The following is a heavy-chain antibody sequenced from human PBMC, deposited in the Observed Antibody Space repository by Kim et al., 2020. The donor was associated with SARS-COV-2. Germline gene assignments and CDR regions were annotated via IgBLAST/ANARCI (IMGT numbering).Heavy chain of an antibody. CDR1: GFTFSSYD. D-gene: IGHD3-10*01. J-gene: IGHJ6*02. Sequence: GGSLRLSCAASGFTFSSYDIHWVRQAPGKGLEWVALVSHDGRARYHADAVKGRFTITRDNSRKTLYLQMNNLNHEDTAVYFCARVGPMIGGMIVNYCAMDVWGHGTTLTLSS. CDR2: VSHDGRAR. V-gene: IGHV3-30*03. CDR3: ARVGPMIGGMIVNYCAMDV.